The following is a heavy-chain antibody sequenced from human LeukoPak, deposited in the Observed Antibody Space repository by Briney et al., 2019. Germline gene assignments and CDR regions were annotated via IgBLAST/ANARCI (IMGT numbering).Heavy chain of an antibody. CDR3: SRDTSSRGYTPDY. D-gene: IGHD2-2*02. J-gene: IGHJ4*02. Sequence: PGRSLRLSCAGSGFSFSRFGMHWVRQAPGKGLEWVAGIWYDGSNKYYAESVKGRFTSSRDNSKNTLYLQMNSLRAEDTAVYYCSRDTSSRGYTPDYWGQGTLVPVSS. V-gene: IGHV3-33*08. CDR2: IWYDGSNK. CDR1: GFSFSRFG.